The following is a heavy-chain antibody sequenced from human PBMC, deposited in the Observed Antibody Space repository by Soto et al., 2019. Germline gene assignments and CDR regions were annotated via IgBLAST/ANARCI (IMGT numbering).Heavy chain of an antibody. Sequence: ASVKVSCKASGGTFSSYTISWVRQAPGQGLEWMGRIIPILGIANYAQKFQGRVTITADKSTSTAYMELSSLRSEDTAVYYCASFMYCSSTSCPLGVFDFSGQGTMVIVSS. V-gene: IGHV1-69*02. CDR1: GGTFSSYT. CDR3: ASFMYCSSTSCPLGVFDF. D-gene: IGHD2-2*01. CDR2: IIPILGIA. J-gene: IGHJ3*01.